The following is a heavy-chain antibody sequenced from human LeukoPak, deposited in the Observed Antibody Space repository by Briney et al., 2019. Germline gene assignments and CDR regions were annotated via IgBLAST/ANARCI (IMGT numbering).Heavy chain of an antibody. Sequence: GGSLRLSCAAYAFTVSSYSMDCVRQAPGKGLEWVSYINISSSTINYADSVKGRFNISKDNAKNSVYLEMNSLRDEDTAVYYCACDVWIWGQGTMVTVSS. D-gene: IGHD2-8*01. V-gene: IGHV3-48*02. CDR3: ACDVWI. J-gene: IGHJ3*02. CDR2: INISSSTI. CDR1: AFTVSSYS.